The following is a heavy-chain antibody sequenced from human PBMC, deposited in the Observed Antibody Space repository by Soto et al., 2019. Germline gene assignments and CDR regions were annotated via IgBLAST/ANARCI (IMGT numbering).Heavy chain of an antibody. D-gene: IGHD3-22*01. CDR3: ARVRSNYDSHLVDY. CDR2: IYYSGST. J-gene: IGHJ4*02. V-gene: IGHV4-31*03. Sequence: PSETLSLTCTVSGGSISSGGYYWSWIRQHPGKGLEWIGYIYYSGSTYYNPSLKSRVTISVDTSKNQFSLKLSSVTAADTAVYYCARVRSNYDSHLVDYWRQGTLVTVSS. CDR1: GGSISSGGYY.